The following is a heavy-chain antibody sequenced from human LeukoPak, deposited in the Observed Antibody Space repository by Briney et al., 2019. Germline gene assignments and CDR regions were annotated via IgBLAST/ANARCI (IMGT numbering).Heavy chain of an antibody. CDR3: ATSYDSSGNN. CDR2: IKQDGSAK. J-gene: IGHJ4*02. Sequence: GGSLRLSCAASGFTFSIFWMSWVRQAPGKGLEWVANIKQDGSAKYYVDSVKGRFTISRDNARNSLYLEMNSLRAEDTAIYYCATSYDSSGNNWGQGTLVTVSS. V-gene: IGHV3-7*01. D-gene: IGHD3-22*01. CDR1: GFTFSIFW.